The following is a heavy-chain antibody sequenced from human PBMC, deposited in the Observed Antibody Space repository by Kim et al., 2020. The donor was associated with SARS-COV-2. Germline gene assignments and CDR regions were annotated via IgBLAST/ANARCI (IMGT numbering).Heavy chain of an antibody. CDR2: ISFDGTI. V-gene: IGHV4-59*08. Sequence: SETLSLTCSVSRGSLSGFYWSWVRQTPGKGLEWIAFISFDGTITNNPFLESRVTVSVDTTKRRISLKLRSVTASDTATYYCARLLPYSTGKYAF. J-gene: IGHJ3*01. D-gene: IGHD3-3*01. CDR3: ARLLPYSTGKYAF. CDR1: RGSLSGFY.